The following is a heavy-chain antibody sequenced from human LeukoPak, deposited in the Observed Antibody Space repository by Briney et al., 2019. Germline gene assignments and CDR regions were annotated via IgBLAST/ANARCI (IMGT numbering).Heavy chain of an antibody. Sequence: ASVKVSCKTSGYSFTSYNLHWVRQAPGQGLEWMGWINPSSGGTNYAQKFQGRVTMTRDTSISTAYMELSRLRSDDTAVYYCARDQHYNWNSGGWFDPWGQGTLVTVSS. J-gene: IGHJ5*02. CDR2: INPSSGGT. CDR3: ARDQHYNWNSGGWFDP. V-gene: IGHV1-2*02. D-gene: IGHD1-7*01. CDR1: GYSFTSYN.